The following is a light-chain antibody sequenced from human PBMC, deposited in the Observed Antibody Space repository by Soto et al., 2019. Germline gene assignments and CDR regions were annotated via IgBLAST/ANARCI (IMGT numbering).Light chain of an antibody. CDR3: QKYDNVPFT. CDR1: HDITNY. J-gene: IGKJ3*01. V-gene: IGKV1-33*01. CDR2: DAA. Sequence: DIQMTQSPDSLSASVGDRVTITCQASHDITNYVNWYQQKPGRAPRLVIYDAANLATGVPSRFSGSGSETDFTFTIASLQPEYVGIYYCQKYDNVPFTFGPGTKVNIK.